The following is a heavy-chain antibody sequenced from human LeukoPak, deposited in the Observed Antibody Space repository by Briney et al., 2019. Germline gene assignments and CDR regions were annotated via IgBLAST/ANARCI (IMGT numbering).Heavy chain of an antibody. CDR2: ISSSSSYI. CDR1: GFTFSSYS. V-gene: IGHV3-21*01. D-gene: IGHD2-15*01. Sequence: GGSLRLSCAASGFTFSSYSMNWVRQAPGKGLEWVSSISSSSSYIYYADSVKGRFTISRDNAKNSLYLQMNSLRAEDTAVYYCARGPSRYCSGGSCYGDYWGQGTLVTVSS. CDR3: ARGPSRYCSGGSCYGDY. J-gene: IGHJ4*02.